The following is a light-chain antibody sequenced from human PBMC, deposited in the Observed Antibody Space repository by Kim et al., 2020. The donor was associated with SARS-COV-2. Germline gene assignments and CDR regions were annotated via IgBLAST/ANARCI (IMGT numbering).Light chain of an antibody. Sequence: ALGQTVRITCQGDSLRSYYASWYQQKPGQAPVLVIYGKNNRPSGIPDRFSGSSSGNTASLTITGAQAEDEADYYCNSRDSSGNHVVFGEGTQLTVL. V-gene: IGLV3-19*01. CDR3: NSRDSSGNHVV. CDR2: GKN. CDR1: SLRSYY. J-gene: IGLJ2*01.